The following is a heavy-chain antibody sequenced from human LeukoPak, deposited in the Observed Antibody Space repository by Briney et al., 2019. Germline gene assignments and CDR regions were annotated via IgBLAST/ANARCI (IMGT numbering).Heavy chain of an antibody. V-gene: IGHV3-21*01. J-gene: IGHJ4*02. CDR1: GFTFSSYS. D-gene: IGHD2-2*01. Sequence: GGSLRLSCAASGFTFSSYSMNWVRQAPGKGLEWVSAISGDSRYIYYADSVRGRFTISRDNAENSLYLQMNSLRVEDTAVYYCARAPTVLVGYCSSSSCQADYWGQGTLVTVSS. CDR2: ISGDSRYI. CDR3: ARAPTVLVGYCSSSSCQADY.